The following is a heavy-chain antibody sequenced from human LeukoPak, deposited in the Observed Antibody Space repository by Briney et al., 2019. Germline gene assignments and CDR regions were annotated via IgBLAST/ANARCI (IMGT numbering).Heavy chain of an antibody. J-gene: IGHJ4*02. Sequence: ASVKVSCKASGYTFIAYYMHWVRQAPGQGLEWMGWISAYNGDTKYAQKFQGRVTLTIDTSTSTAYMELRSLRSDDTAMYYCARDPSNTSGYYSYFDYWGQGTLVTVSS. CDR1: GYTFIAYY. V-gene: IGHV1-18*04. CDR2: ISAYNGDT. D-gene: IGHD6-19*01. CDR3: ARDPSNTSGYYSYFDY.